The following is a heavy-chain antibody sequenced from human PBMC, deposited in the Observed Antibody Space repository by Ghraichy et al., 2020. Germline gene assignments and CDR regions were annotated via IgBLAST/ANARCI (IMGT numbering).Heavy chain of an antibody. CDR1: GFTFSSYW. CDR2: INSDGSST. V-gene: IGHV3-74*01. D-gene: IGHD4-17*01. J-gene: IGHJ6*02. Sequence: GGSLRLSCAASGFTFSSYWMHWVRQAPGKGLVWVSRINSDGSSTSYADSVKGRFTISRDNAKNTLYLQMNSLRAEDTAVYYCARGVPSATVTNYYYYGMDVWGQGTTVTVSS. CDR3: ARGVPSATVTNYYYYGMDV.